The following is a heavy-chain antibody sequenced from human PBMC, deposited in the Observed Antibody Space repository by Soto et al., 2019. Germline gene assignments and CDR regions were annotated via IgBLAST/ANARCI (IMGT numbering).Heavy chain of an antibody. D-gene: IGHD5-18*01. CDR2: INHSGST. Sequence: SETLALTCAVYGGSFSGYCWSWIRQPPGKGLEWIGEINHSGSTNYNPSLKSRVTISVDTSKNQFSLKLSSVTAADTAVYYCATLPRYSYGFRVPRTVVDYWGQGTLVT. CDR1: GGSFSGYC. CDR3: ATLPRYSYGFRVPRTVVDY. J-gene: IGHJ4*02. V-gene: IGHV4-34*01.